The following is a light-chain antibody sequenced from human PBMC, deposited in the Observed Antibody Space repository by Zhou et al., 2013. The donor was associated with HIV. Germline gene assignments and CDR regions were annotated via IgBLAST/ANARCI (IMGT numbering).Light chain of an antibody. Sequence: DIQMTQSPSSLSASVGDRVTITCRASQSISSYLNWYQQKPGKAPKLLIYAASSLQSGVPSRFSGSGSGTDFTLTISSLQPEDFATYYCQQSYSTPTTFGRGTK. J-gene: IGKJ1*01. CDR3: QQSYSTPTT. V-gene: IGKV1-39*01. CDR1: QSISSY. CDR2: AAS.